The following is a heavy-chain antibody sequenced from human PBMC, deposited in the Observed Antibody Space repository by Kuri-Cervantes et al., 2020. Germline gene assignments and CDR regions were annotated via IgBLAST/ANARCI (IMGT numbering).Heavy chain of an antibody. D-gene: IGHD5-12*01. CDR2: IYYSGST. V-gene: IGHV4-30-4*01. J-gene: IGHJ4*02. Sequence: SETLSLTCTVSGGSISSGDYYWSWIRQPPGKGLEWIGYIYYSGSTYYNPSLKSRVTISVDTSKNQFSLQLNSVTPEDTAVYYCARDLFKGWLRYEYYFDYWGQGTLVTVSS. CDR3: ARDLFKGWLRYEYYFDY. CDR1: GGSISSGDYY.